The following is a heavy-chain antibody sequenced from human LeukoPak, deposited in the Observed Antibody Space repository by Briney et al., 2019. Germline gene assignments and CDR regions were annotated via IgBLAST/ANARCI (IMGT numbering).Heavy chain of an antibody. Sequence: GGSLRLSCAASGFTFSTYGMHWVRQAPGKGLEWVAVIWSDGSNKYYADSVKGRFTTSRDNSKNTLYLQMNSLRAEDTAVYYCARRRYSVYDFDYWGQGTLVTVSS. CDR3: ARRRYSVYDFDY. J-gene: IGHJ4*02. CDR2: IWSDGSNK. D-gene: IGHD5/OR15-5a*01. V-gene: IGHV3-33*01. CDR1: GFTFSTYG.